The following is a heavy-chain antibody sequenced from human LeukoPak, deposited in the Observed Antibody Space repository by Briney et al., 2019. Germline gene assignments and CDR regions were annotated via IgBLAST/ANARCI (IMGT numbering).Heavy chain of an antibody. CDR3: ARHMTTANNWFDP. CDR1: GYTFTGYY. Sequence: GASVKVSCKAPGYTFTGYYMHWVRQAPGQGLEWMGWINPKSGGTNYEQKFQGRVIMTRDTSISTAYMELSRLRSDDTAVYYCARHMTTANNWFDPWGQGTLVTVSS. D-gene: IGHD1-1*01. J-gene: IGHJ5*02. V-gene: IGHV1-2*02. CDR2: INPKSGGT.